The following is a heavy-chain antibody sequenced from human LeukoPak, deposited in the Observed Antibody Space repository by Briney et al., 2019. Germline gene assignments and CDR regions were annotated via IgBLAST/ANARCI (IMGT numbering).Heavy chain of an antibody. V-gene: IGHV3-48*01. D-gene: IGHD2-15*01. CDR3: ARGGYYFDY. J-gene: IGHJ4*02. CDR2: ISGSSSTI. Sequence: GGSLRLSCAASGFTFSSYSMNWVRQAPGKGLKWVSYISGSSSTIYYADSVKGRFTISRDNAKNSLYLQMNSLRAEDTAVYYCARGGYYFDYWGQGTLVTVSS. CDR1: GFTFSSYS.